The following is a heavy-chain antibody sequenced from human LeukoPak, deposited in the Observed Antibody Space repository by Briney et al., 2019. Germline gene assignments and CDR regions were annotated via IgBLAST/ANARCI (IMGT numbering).Heavy chain of an antibody. CDR1: GFTFSNYA. D-gene: IGHD6-19*01. V-gene: IGHV3-23*01. J-gene: IGHJ4*02. CDR2: ISGSGGST. CDR3: AKDLGSGSRTGFDY. Sequence: GGSLRLSCAASGFTFSNYAMSWVRQAPGKGLEWVSGISGSGGSTYYADSVKGRFTISRDNSKNTLYLQVNSLRVEDTAVYYCAKDLGSGSRTGFDYWGQGTLVTVPS.